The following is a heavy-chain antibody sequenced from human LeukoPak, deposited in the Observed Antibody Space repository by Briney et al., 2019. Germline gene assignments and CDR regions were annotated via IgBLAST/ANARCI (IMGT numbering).Heavy chain of an antibody. Sequence: GGSLRLSCVASGFTFSNYGMIWVRQVPGKGLEWVSMITSTNYIYYANSVEGRFTISRDNSKNSLYLEMNSLRAEDTAVYYWAGPEGSGSHAWGQGTLVTVSS. CDR3: AGPEGSGSHA. J-gene: IGHJ5*02. CDR2: MITSTNYI. V-gene: IGHV3-21*01. CDR1: GFTFSNYG. D-gene: IGHD1-26*01.